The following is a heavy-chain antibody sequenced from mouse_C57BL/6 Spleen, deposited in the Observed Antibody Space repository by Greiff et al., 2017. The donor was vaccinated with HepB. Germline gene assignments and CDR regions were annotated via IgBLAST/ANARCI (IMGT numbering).Heavy chain of an antibody. CDR3: ARGASQGYFDY. D-gene: IGHD3-1*01. J-gene: IGHJ2*01. CDR1: GYTFTSYW. V-gene: IGHV1-52*01. Sequence: VKLQQPGAELVRPGSSVKLSCKASGYTFTSYWMHWVKQRPIQGLEWIGNIDPSDSETHYNQKFKDKATLTVDKSSSTAYMQLSSLTSEDSAVYYCARGASQGYFDYWGQGATLTVSS. CDR2: IDPSDSET.